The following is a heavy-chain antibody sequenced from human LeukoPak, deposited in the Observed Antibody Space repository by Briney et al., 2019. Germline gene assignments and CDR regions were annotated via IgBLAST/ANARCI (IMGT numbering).Heavy chain of an antibody. D-gene: IGHD2-21*01. CDR2: INPSGGST. V-gene: IGHV1-46*03. J-gene: IGHJ3*02. CDR3: ACVVRGAFDI. CDR1: GFTFTSYY. Sequence: GASVKVSCKASGFTFTSYYMHWVRQAPGQGLEWMGIINPSGGSTSYPQKFQGRVTMTRDTSTSTVYVELSSLRSEDTAVYYCACVVRGAFDIWGQGTLVTVSS.